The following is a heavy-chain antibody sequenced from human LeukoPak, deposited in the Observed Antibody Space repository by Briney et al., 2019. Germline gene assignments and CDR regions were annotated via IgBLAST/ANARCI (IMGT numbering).Heavy chain of an antibody. V-gene: IGHV4-59*01. CDR1: GGSFSSYY. J-gene: IGHJ4*02. CDR3: ARESDYYDSSGRAYYFDY. CDR2: IYYSGST. D-gene: IGHD3-22*01. Sequence: SETLSLTCAVYGGSFSSYYWSWIRQPPGKGLEWIGYIYYSGSTNYNPSLKSRVTISVDTSKNQFSLKLSSVTAADTAVYYCARESDYYDSSGRAYYFDYWGQGTLVTVSS.